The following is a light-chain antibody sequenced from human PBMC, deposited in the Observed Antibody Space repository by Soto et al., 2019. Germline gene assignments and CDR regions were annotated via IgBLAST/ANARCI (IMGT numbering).Light chain of an antibody. J-gene: IGKJ1*01. CDR1: QTIANY. Sequence: DIQMTQSPSSLSAAVGGRVTIPCRASQTIANYLTCYQQKLGRAPNLLVYAASSLQSGVPSRFNGSGNGTELPLTISSLQPEDFATYYCQETYSTPRTFGQGTQVEIK. CDR3: QETYSTPRT. CDR2: AAS. V-gene: IGKV1-39*01.